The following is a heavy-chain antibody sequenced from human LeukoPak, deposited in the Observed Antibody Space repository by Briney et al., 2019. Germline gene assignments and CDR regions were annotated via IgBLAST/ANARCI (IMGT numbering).Heavy chain of an antibody. CDR2: IYSGGST. Sequence: GGSLRLSCAASGFIVSTNYMSWVRQAPGKGLEWVSVIYSGGSTYYADSVKGRFTISRDNSKNTLYLQMNSLRAEDTAMYYCAKGPIPCSSTSCPRSAFDIWGQGTMVTVSS. J-gene: IGHJ3*02. D-gene: IGHD2-2*01. CDR1: GFIVSTNY. V-gene: IGHV3-53*01. CDR3: AKGPIPCSSTSCPRSAFDI.